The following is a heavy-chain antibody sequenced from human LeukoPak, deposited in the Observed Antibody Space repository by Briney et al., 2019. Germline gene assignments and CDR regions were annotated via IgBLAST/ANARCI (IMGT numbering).Heavy chain of an antibody. CDR3: ARKNDFEI. Sequence: SETLSLTCTVSGGSITTDHWNWIRQPPGKGLEWIGCIYYSGRTYYNPSLESQVTISVDMSKSQFSLRLTSVTAADTALYYCARKNDFEIWGQGTLVTVSS. J-gene: IGHJ3*02. CDR1: GGSITTDH. V-gene: IGHV4-59*01. D-gene: IGHD2/OR15-2a*01. CDR2: IYYSGRT.